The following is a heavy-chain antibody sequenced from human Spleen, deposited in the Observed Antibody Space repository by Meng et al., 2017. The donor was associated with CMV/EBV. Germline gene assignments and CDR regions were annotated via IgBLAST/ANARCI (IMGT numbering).Heavy chain of an antibody. CDR2: INHSGST. Sequence: CAVYGGSFSGYYWSWIRQPPGKGLEWIGEINHSGSTNYNPSLKSRVTISVDTSKNQFSLKLSSVTAADTAVYYCARGRGSLPTFDYWGQGTLVTVSS. D-gene: IGHD1-26*01. CDR1: GGSFSGYY. J-gene: IGHJ4*02. V-gene: IGHV4-34*01. CDR3: ARGRGSLPTFDY.